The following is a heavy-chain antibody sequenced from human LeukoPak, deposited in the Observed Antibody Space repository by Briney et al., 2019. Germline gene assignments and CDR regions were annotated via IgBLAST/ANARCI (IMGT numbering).Heavy chain of an antibody. CDR3: ARDPGRANYFDY. CDR1: GYTFTGYY. D-gene: IGHD3-10*01. J-gene: IGHJ4*02. V-gene: IGHV1-2*02. CDR2: INPGTGDT. Sequence: ASVKVSCKASGYTFTGYYIHWVRRAPGQGLEWMGWINPGTGDTNYAQKFQGRITMTRDTSISTAYMELSRLRSDDTAIYYCARDPGRANYFDYWGQGTLVTVSS.